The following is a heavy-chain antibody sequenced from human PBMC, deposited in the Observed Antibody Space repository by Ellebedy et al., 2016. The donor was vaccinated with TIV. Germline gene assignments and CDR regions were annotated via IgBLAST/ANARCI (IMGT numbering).Heavy chain of an antibody. CDR2: IYDGGTI. CDR1: GFTVSSNF. CDR3: ARPTVPATICGACGMDV. Sequence: GESLKISCAASGFTVSSNFMTWVRQAPGKGLEWVSVIYDGGTIRYADSVKGRFTISRDNSKNTVDLQMNSLRAEDTAVYYCARPTVPATICGACGMDVWGQGTTVIVSS. J-gene: IGHJ6*02. D-gene: IGHD2-2*01. V-gene: IGHV3-53*01.